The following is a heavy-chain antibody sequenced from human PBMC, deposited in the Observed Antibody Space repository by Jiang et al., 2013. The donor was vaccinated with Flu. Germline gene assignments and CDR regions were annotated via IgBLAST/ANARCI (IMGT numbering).Heavy chain of an antibody. CDR3: ARVGATAGYYFDY. Sequence: VESGGGLVQPGGSLRLSCAASGFTVSSNYMSWVRQAPGKGLEWVSAISSGGITYYADSVKGRFTISRDNSKNTLFLQMNSLRAEDTAVYYCARVGATAGYYFDYWGQGTLVTVSS. V-gene: IGHV3-66*01. D-gene: IGHD1-26*01. J-gene: IGHJ4*02. CDR2: ISSGGIT. CDR1: GFTVSSNY.